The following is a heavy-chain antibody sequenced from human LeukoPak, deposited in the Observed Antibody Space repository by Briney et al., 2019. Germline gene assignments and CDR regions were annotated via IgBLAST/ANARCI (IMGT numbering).Heavy chain of an antibody. D-gene: IGHD1-26*01. CDR2: IKQDGSEK. V-gene: IGHV3-7*01. J-gene: IGHJ4*02. CDR1: GFNFDDYG. Sequence: GGSLRPSCAASGFNFDDYGMSWVRQAPGKGLEWVANIKQDGSEKYYVDSVKGRFTIARDNAKNSLYLQMNSLRAEDTAVYYCVRAMGAAGSYWSQGTLVTVSS. CDR3: VRAMGAAGSY.